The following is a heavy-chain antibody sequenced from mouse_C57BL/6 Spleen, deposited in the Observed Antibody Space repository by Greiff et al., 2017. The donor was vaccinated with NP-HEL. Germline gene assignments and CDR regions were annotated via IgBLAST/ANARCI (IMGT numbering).Heavy chain of an antibody. CDR1: GYTFTSYG. J-gene: IGHJ3*01. CDR3: AREGSNGFAY. D-gene: IGHD1-1*01. V-gene: IGHV1-81*01. Sequence: QVHVKQSGAELARPGASVKLSCKASGYTFTSYGISWVKQRTGQGLEWIGEIYPRSGNTYYNEKFKGKATLTADKSSSTAYMELRSLTSEDSAVYFCAREGSNGFAYWGQGTLVTVSA. CDR2: IYPRSGNT.